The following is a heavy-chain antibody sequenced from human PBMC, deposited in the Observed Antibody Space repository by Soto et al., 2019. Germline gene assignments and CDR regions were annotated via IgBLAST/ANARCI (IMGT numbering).Heavy chain of an antibody. J-gene: IGHJ4*02. Sequence: QVQLVQSGAEVKNPGASVTVSCKASGDTFTANYMHWVRQAPGQQFEWMGWINPKSGGTKYPRKFQGRATMSRATSLSTVYMWLTGLTCDDAAVYYCARDLARGGGSARFDYRGQGPLVTVSS. CDR2: INPKSGGT. CDR1: GDTFTANY. V-gene: IGHV1-2*02. D-gene: IGHD1-26*01. CDR3: ARDLARGGGSARFDY.